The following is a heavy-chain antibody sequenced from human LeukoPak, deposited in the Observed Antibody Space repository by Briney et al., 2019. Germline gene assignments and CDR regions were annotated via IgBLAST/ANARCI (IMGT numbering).Heavy chain of an antibody. V-gene: IGHV1-18*01. CDR3: ARDFGIAVAGYYYYYMDV. CDR2: ISAYNGNT. J-gene: IGHJ6*03. CDR1: GYTFTSYG. Sequence: ASVKVSCKASGYTFTSYGISWVRQAPGQGLEWMGWISAYNGNTNYAQKLQGRVTMTTDTSTSTAYMELRSLRSDDTAVYYCARDFGIAVAGYYYYYMDVWGKGTTVTVSS. D-gene: IGHD6-19*01.